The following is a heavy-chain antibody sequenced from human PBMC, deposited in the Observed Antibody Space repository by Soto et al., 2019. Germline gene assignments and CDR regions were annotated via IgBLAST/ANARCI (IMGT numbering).Heavy chain of an antibody. CDR1: GYTFTNYA. D-gene: IGHD5-18*01. V-gene: IGHV1-3*04. Sequence: QVNLVQSGAEVKKPGASVKVSCKASGYTFTNYAMHWVRQAPGQRLEWMGWINTGTDDTKYSQKLQGRVTVTRDTSASTAYMELSSLRSEDTAVYYCARDRGYSYGLHAFDIWGQGTMVTVSS. J-gene: IGHJ3*02. CDR3: ARDRGYSYGLHAFDI. CDR2: INTGTDDT.